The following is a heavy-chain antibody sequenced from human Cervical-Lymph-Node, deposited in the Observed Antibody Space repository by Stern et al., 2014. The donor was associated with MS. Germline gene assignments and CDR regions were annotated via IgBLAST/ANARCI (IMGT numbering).Heavy chain of an antibody. V-gene: IGHV4-31*01. Sequence: QVHLVESGPGLVKPSQTLSLTCTVSGGSISSGGYSWSWIRQHPGKGLEWIGYIYYSGSTYYNPSLKSLVTISVDTSKNQFSLKLSSVTAADTAVYYCARAEGYGDYWFDPWGQGTLVTVSS. CDR3: ARAEGYGDYWFDP. D-gene: IGHD4-17*01. CDR2: IYYSGST. J-gene: IGHJ5*02. CDR1: GGSISSGGYS.